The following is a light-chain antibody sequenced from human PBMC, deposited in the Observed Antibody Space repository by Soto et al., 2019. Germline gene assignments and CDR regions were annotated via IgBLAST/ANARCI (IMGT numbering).Light chain of an antibody. J-gene: IGKJ5*01. CDR3: QQYGSSPVT. V-gene: IGKV3-20*01. CDR2: GAS. Sequence: EIVLTQSPGTLSLSPGERATLSCRASQSVSSSYLAWYQQKPGQAPRLLIYGASSRATGIPDRFSCSGSGTDCTLTISRLEPEDFAVYYCQQYGSSPVTVGQGTRLEIK. CDR1: QSVSSSY.